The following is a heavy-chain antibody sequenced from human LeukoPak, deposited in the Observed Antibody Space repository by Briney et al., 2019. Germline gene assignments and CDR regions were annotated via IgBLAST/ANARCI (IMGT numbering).Heavy chain of an antibody. D-gene: IGHD2-15*01. Sequence: PGGSLRLSCSASGFTLSNYWLHWVRQAPGKGLVWVARTKTEESNTYYADSEKGRFTSSRDNAKNTLYLQMNSLRVEDTAVYYCARESSCSGGSCYSGRAFDVWGQGTMVTVSS. CDR2: TKTEESNT. CDR3: ARESSCSGGSCYSGRAFDV. CDR1: GFTLSNYW. J-gene: IGHJ3*01. V-gene: IGHV3-74*01.